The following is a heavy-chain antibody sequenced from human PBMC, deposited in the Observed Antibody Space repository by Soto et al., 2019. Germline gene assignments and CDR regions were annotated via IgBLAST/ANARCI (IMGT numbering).Heavy chain of an antibody. CDR3: AEDSGSHYDYYYGMDL. Sequence: SVKVSCKASGGTFSSYAISWVRQAPGQGLEWMGGIIPIFGTANYAQKFQGRVTITADESTSTAYMELSSLRSEDTAVYYCAEDSGSHYDYYYGMDLWGQGTTVTVSS. CDR2: IIPIFGTA. V-gene: IGHV1-69*13. D-gene: IGHD1-26*01. CDR1: GGTFSSYA. J-gene: IGHJ6*02.